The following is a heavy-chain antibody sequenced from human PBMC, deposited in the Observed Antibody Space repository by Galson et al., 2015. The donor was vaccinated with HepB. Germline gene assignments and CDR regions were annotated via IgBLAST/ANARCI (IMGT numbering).Heavy chain of an antibody. CDR1: GGSISSSSYY. CDR2: IYYSGST. J-gene: IGHJ6*02. D-gene: IGHD2-2*01. CDR3: ARGYCSSTSCPEGDYYYYGMDV. V-gene: IGHV4-61*05. Sequence: ETLSLTCTVSGGSISSSSYYWGWIRQPPGKGLGWIGYIYYSGSTNYNPSLKSRVTISIDTSKNQFSLKLSSVTAADTAVYYCARGYCSSTSCPEGDYYYYGMDVWGQGTTVTVSS.